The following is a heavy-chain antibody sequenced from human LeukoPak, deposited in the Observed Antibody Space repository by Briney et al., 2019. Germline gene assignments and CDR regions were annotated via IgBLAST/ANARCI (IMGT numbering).Heavy chain of an antibody. CDR2: MSNNGAT. V-gene: IGHV4-59*12. D-gene: IGHD6-13*01. J-gene: IGHJ4*02. Sequence: SETLSLTCTVSGGSISGFYWSWIRQPPGKGLEWIGYMSNNGATTYNPSLKSRVTISVDTSKNQFSLKLSSVTAADTAVYYCARTKIAAAVDYWGQGTLVTVSS. CDR1: GGSISGFY. CDR3: ARTKIAAAVDY.